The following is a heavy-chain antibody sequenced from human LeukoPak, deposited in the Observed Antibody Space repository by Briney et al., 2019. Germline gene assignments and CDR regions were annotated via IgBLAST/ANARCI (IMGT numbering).Heavy chain of an antibody. V-gene: IGHV3-33*08. CDR3: ARVGGDYSNY. Sequence: GGSLRLSCAASGFTFSDYAMNWVRQAPGKGLEWVAVIWYDGSNKYYADSVKGRFTISRDNSKNTLYLQMNSLRAEDTAVYYCARVGGDYSNYWGQGTLVTVSS. J-gene: IGHJ4*02. CDR2: IWYDGSNK. CDR1: GFTFSDYA. D-gene: IGHD4-17*01.